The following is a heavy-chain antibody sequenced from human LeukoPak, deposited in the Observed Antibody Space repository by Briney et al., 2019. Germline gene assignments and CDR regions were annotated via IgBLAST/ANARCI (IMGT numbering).Heavy chain of an antibody. CDR1: GGSISSYY. CDR3: ARAHGIGGATDFDY. Sequence: SETLSLTCTVSGGSISSYYWSWIRQPPGKGLEWIGYIYYSGSTNYNPSLKSRVAISVDTSKNQFSLKLSSVTAADTAVYYCARAHGIGGATDFDYWGQGTLVTVSS. CDR2: IYYSGST. D-gene: IGHD1-26*01. V-gene: IGHV4-59*08. J-gene: IGHJ4*02.